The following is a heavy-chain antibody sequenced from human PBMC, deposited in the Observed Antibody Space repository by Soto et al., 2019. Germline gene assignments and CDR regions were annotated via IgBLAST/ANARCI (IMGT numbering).Heavy chain of an antibody. CDR2: IYYSGST. V-gene: IGHV4-59*01. Sequence: SETLSLTCTVSGGSISSYYWSWIRQPPGKGLEWIGYIYYSGSTNYNPSLKSRVTISVDTSKNQFSLKLSSVTAADTAVYYCARVYGGYLHYWGQGFLFTFSS. J-gene: IGHJ4*02. CDR1: GGSISSYY. CDR3: ARVYGGYLHY. D-gene: IGHD3-10*01.